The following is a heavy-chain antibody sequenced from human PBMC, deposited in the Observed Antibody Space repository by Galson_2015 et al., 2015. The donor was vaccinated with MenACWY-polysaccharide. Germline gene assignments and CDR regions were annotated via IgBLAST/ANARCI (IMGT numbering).Heavy chain of an antibody. CDR3: ARATYPPPGEPNPHFDY. Sequence: QSGAEVKKPGESLPISCKGSGYSFTSYWIGWVRQMPGKGLEWMGIIYPGDSDTRYSPSFQGQVTISADKSISTAYLQWSSLKASDTAMYYCARATYPPPGEPNPHFDYWGQGTLVTVSS. D-gene: IGHD1-14*01. CDR2: IYPGDSDT. CDR1: GYSFTSYW. J-gene: IGHJ4*02. V-gene: IGHV5-51*03.